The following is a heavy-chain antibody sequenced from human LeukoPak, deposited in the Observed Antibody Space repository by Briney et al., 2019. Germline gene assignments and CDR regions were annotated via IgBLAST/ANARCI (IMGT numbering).Heavy chain of an antibody. Sequence: SETLSLTCTVSGGSISSYYWSWIRQPPGKGLEWIGYIYYSGSTNYNPSLKSRVTISVDTSKNQFSLKLSSVTAADTAVYYCANCALRYGMDVWGQGTTVTVSS. D-gene: IGHD2-21*01. J-gene: IGHJ6*02. CDR2: IYYSGST. V-gene: IGHV4-59*08. CDR3: ANCALRYGMDV. CDR1: GGSISSYY.